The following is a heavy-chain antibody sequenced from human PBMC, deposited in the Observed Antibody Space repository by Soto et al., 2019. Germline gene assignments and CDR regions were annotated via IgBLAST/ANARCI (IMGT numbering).Heavy chain of an antibody. CDR2: ISSSGSTI. CDR3: ARVDDFWSGYYKAFDI. J-gene: IGHJ3*02. CDR1: GFTFIRYE. V-gene: IGHV3-48*03. Sequence: PGGSLRLSCAASGFTFIRYEMNWVRQAPGKGLEWVPYISSSGSTIYYADSVKGRFTISRDNAKNSLYLQMNSLRAEDTAVYYCARVDDFWSGYYKAFDIWGQGTMVTVSS. D-gene: IGHD3-3*01.